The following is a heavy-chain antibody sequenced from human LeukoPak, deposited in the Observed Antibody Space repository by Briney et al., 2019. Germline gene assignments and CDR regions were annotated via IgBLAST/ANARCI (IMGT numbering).Heavy chain of an antibody. CDR3: ARLRYCSSTSCYTRFDY. CDR2: IYYSGST. CDR1: GGSISSGGYY. V-gene: IGHV4-31*03. J-gene: IGHJ4*01. D-gene: IGHD2-2*02. Sequence: SQTLSLTCTVSGGSISSGGYYWSWIRQHPGKGLEWIGYIYYSGSTYYNPSLKSRVTISVDTSKNQFSLKLSSVTAADTAVYYCARLRYCSSTSCYTRFDYWGHGTLVTVSS.